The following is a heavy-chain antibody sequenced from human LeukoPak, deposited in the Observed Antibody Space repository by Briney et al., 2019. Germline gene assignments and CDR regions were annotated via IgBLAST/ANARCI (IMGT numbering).Heavy chain of an antibody. CDR3: ARVMEPLGDYFDY. D-gene: IGHD1-26*01. J-gene: IGHJ4*02. CDR2: ISSSSSYI. CDR1: GFTFSSYS. Sequence: NPGGSLRLSCAASGFTFSSYSMNWVRQAPGKGLEWVSSISSSSSYIYYADSVKGRFTISRDNAKNSLYLQMNSLRAEDTAVYYCARVMEPLGDYFDYWGQGTLVTVSS. V-gene: IGHV3-21*01.